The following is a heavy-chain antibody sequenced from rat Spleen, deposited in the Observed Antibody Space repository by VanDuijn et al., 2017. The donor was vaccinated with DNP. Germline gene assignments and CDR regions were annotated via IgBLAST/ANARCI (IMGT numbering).Heavy chain of an antibody. CDR3: TLRLTTEGILDS. V-gene: IGHV5-17*01. J-gene: IGHJ2*01. CDR1: GFTFSDYA. CDR2: ISYDGGIT. D-gene: IGHD1-11*01. Sequence: EVQLVESGGGLVQPGRSLKLSCAASGFTFSDYAMAWVRQAPKKGLEWVTTISYDGGITNYGDSVKGRFTISRDNAKSTLYLQMYSLRSEDRATYYCTLRLTTEGILDSWGQGVMVTVSS.